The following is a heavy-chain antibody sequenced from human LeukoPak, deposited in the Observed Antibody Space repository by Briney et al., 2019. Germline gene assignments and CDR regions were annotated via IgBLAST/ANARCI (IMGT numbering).Heavy chain of an antibody. CDR1: GFSFSNAW. V-gene: IGHV3-15*01. CDR2: IKSKTDGGTT. CDR3: TTVSPATFPSFDY. Sequence: GGSLRLSCAASGFSFSNAWMSWVRQAPGKGLEWVGRIKSKTDGGTTDYAAPVKGRFTISRDDSKNTLYLQTNSLKTEDTAVYYCTTVSPATFPSFDYWGQGTLVTVSS. D-gene: IGHD2/OR15-2a*01. J-gene: IGHJ4*02.